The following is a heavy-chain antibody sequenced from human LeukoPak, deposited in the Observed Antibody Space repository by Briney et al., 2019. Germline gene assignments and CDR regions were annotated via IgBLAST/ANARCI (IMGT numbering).Heavy chain of an antibody. J-gene: IGHJ4*02. CDR3: ARQGGSGSYS. V-gene: IGHV4-59*08. D-gene: IGHD3-10*01. CDR1: GGSISSYY. Sequence: SETLSLTCTVSGGSISSYYWSWIRQPPGKGLEWIGYIHYSGSTNYNPSLKSQVTISVDTSKNQFSLKLSSVTAADTAVYYCARQGGSGSYSWGQGTLVTVSS. CDR2: IHYSGST.